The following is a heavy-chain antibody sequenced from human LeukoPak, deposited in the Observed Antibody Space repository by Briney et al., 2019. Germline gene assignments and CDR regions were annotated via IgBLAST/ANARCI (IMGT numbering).Heavy chain of an antibody. CDR3: ARGPSYYDSSGLVVYYGMDV. J-gene: IGHJ6*02. Sequence: PGGSLRLSCAASGFTFSSYDMHWVRQATGKGLEWVSAIGTAGDTYYPGSVKGRFTISRENAKNSLYLQMNSLRAGDTAVYYCARGPSYYDSSGLVVYYGMDVWGQGTTVTVSS. V-gene: IGHV3-13*01. CDR1: GFTFSSYD. D-gene: IGHD3-22*01. CDR2: IGTAGDT.